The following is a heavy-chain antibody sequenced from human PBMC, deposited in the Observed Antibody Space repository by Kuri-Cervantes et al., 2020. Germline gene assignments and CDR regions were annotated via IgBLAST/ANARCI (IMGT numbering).Heavy chain of an antibody. CDR3: AVVGGSVAGTYGAFDI. Sequence: ASVKVSCKASGYTFTSYGISWMRQAPGQGLEWMGWISAYNGNTNYAQKLQGRVTMTTDTSTSTAYMELRSLRSDDTAVYYCAVVGGSVAGTYGAFDIWGQGTMVTVSS. CDR2: ISAYNGNT. CDR1: GYTFTSYG. V-gene: IGHV1-18*01. D-gene: IGHD6-19*01. J-gene: IGHJ3*02.